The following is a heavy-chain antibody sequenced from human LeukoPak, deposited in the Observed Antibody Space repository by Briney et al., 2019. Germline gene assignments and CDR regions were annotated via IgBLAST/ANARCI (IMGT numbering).Heavy chain of an antibody. J-gene: IGHJ3*02. Sequence: SETLSLTCTVSGGSISSYYWSWIRQPPGKGLEWIGYIYTSGGTNYNPSLKSRVTISVDTSKNQFSLKRISVTAADTDVYYCARHKANSYDGSEAFDIWGQGTMVTVSS. CDR3: ARHKANSYDGSEAFDI. D-gene: IGHD3-22*01. CDR2: IYTSGGT. V-gene: IGHV4-4*09. CDR1: GGSISSYY.